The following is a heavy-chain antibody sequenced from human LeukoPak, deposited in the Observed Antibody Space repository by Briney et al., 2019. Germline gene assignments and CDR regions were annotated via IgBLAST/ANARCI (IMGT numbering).Heavy chain of an antibody. CDR2: IYWDDDK. V-gene: IGHV2-5*02. CDR1: GFSLSTSGVA. Sequence: SGPTLVKPTQTLTLTCTFSGFSLSTSGVAVGWVRQPPGKALEWLAVIYWDDDKRYSPSLNSRLTIAKDTSKNLVVLILTNVAPMDTATYYCARRRAYDWGTIYRYFDYWGQETLGTVSS. J-gene: IGHJ4*02. D-gene: IGHD3-16*01. CDR3: ARRRAYDWGTIYRYFDY.